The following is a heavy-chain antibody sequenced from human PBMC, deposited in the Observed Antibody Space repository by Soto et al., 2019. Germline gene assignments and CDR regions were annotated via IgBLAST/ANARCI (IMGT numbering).Heavy chain of an antibody. CDR2: IYTSGST. V-gene: IGHV4-4*07. CDR1: GGSISSYY. CDR3: ARAPSSGYDFWSGYYTYYYYGMDV. Sequence: SETLSLTCTVSGGSISSYYWSWIRQPAGKGLEWIGRIYTSGSTNYNPSLKSRVTMSVDTSKNQFSLKLSSVTAADTAVYYCARAPSSGYDFWSGYYTYYYYGMDVWGQGTTVTV. J-gene: IGHJ6*02. D-gene: IGHD3-3*01.